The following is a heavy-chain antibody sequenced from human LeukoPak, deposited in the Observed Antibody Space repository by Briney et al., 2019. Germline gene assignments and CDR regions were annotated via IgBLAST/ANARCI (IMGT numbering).Heavy chain of an antibody. CDR1: GFTFSSYS. CDR2: ISSSSGTI. Sequence: GGSLRLSCAASGFTFSSYSMNWVRQAPGKGLEWVSYISSSSGTIYYADSVKGRFTISRDNAKNSLYLQMNSLRDADTAVYYCARGPPIVVVVAAESYFDYWGQGTLVTVSS. V-gene: IGHV3-48*02. J-gene: IGHJ4*02. D-gene: IGHD2-15*01. CDR3: ARGPPIVVVVAAESYFDY.